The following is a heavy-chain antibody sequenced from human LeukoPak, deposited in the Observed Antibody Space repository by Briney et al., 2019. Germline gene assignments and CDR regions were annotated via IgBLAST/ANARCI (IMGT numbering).Heavy chain of an antibody. CDR1: GFTFSSYA. CDR3: AKVPWYSSSRPFDY. D-gene: IGHD6-13*01. Sequence: GGSLRLSCAASGFTFSSYAMSWVRQAPGKGLEWVSAISGSGGSTYYADSVKGRFTISRDNSKNTLYLQTNSLRAEDTAVYYCAKVPWYSSSRPFDYWGQGTLVTVSS. CDR2: ISGSGGST. V-gene: IGHV3-23*01. J-gene: IGHJ4*02.